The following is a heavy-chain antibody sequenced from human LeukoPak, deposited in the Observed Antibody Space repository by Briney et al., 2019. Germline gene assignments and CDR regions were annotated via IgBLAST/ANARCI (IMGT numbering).Heavy chain of an antibody. Sequence: GPSVKLSCKASGYTFTGYYMHWVRQAPGQGLEWMGWINPKSGGTNYAQKFQGRVTMTRDTSSSTAYMELSRLRSDDTAVYYCARDLAQVEIWCGEVAQDWFDPGGQGTLVTVSS. CDR2: INPKSGGT. J-gene: IGHJ5*02. CDR3: ARDLAQVEIWCGEVAQDWFDP. V-gene: IGHV1-2*02. D-gene: IGHD3-10*01. CDR1: GYTFTGYY.